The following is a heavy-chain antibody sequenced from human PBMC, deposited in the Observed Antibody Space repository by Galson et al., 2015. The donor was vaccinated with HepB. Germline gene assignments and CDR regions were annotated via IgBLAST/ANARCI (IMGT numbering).Heavy chain of an antibody. D-gene: IGHD3-3*01. V-gene: IGHV3-21*01. CDR3: ARGITIFGVALLLV. J-gene: IGHJ6*04. CDR1: GFTFSSYS. CDR2: ISSSSSYI. Sequence: SLRLSCAASGFTFSSYSMNWVRRAPGKGLEWVSSISSSSSYIYYADSVKGRFTISRDNAKNSLYLQMNSLRAEDTAVYYCARGITIFGVALLLVWGKGTTVTVSS.